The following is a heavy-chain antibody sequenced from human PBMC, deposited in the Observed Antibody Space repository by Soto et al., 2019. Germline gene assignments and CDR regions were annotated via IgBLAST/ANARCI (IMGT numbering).Heavy chain of an antibody. J-gene: IGHJ4*02. CDR3: ARFWGPITAAVDDF. CDR2: ISYDGNLK. Sequence: QVQLVESGGGVVQPGRSLRLSCVVSGFTFSNFGMQWGHQAPGKGLEWVASISYDGNLKYSADSVKGRFTISRDNSKNTLYLQMNSLRGEDTAVYYCARFWGPITAAVDDFWGQGTLVTVSS. CDR1: GFTFSNFG. D-gene: IGHD6-13*01. V-gene: IGHV3-30*03.